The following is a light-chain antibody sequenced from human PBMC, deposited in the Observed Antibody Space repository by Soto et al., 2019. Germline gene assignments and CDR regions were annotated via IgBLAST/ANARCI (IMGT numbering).Light chain of an antibody. V-gene: IGKV3-20*01. J-gene: IGKJ2*01. CDR2: GAS. Sequence: IVLTHSPGTLSLSPWERATLSCRASQSVSSSYLAWYQQKPGQAPRLLIYGASSRATGIPDRFSGSGSGTDFTLTISRLEPEDFAVYYCQQYGSLYNFGQGTKVDIK. CDR3: QQYGSLYN. CDR1: QSVSSSY.